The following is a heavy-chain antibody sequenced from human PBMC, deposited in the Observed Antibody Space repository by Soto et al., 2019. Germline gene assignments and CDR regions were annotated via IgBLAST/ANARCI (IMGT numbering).Heavy chain of an antibody. D-gene: IGHD1-20*01. V-gene: IGHV3-53*01. CDR2: LYPNGRA. CDR3: ARGLGREYQDNRNHFHLDY. Sequence: GGSLRLSCAASGFTVSSNYLTCVRQAPGKGLKWVSVLYPNGRAFYADSVKGRFTISTDNSQNSVYLQMSTLRAEDTAIYYCARGLGREYQDNRNHFHLDYWGQGTQVTVS. CDR1: GFTVSSNY. J-gene: IGHJ4*02.